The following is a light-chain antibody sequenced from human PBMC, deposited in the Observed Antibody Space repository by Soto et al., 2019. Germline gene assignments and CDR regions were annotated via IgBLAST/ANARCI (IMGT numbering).Light chain of an antibody. V-gene: IGLV1-44*01. CDR1: SSNMGTNT. Sequence: QSVLTQPPSASGTPGQSVTVSCSGGSSNMGTNTVSWYQHLPGTAPKLLIFRSYQRPSGVPDRFSSSKSATSASLAISGLQSEDEADYYCAAWDDILSGPVSGTLTKLTVL. CDR2: RSY. CDR3: AAWDDILSGPV. J-gene: IGLJ1*01.